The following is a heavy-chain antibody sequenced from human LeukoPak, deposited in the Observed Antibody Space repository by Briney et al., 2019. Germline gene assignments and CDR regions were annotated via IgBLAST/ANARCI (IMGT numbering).Heavy chain of an antibody. CDR1: GYTFTSYG. CDR3: ARDYPQMTTVTVFYYYGMDV. Sequence: GASVKVSCKASGYTFTSYGISWVRQAPGQGLEWMGWISAYNGNTNYAQKLQGRVTMTTDTSTSTAYMELRSLRSDDTAVYYCARDYPQMTTVTVFYYYGMDVWGQGTTVTVSS. CDR2: ISAYNGNT. V-gene: IGHV1-18*01. D-gene: IGHD4-17*01. J-gene: IGHJ6*02.